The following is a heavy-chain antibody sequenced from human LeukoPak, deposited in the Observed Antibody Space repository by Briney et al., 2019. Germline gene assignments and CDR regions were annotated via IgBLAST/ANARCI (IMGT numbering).Heavy chain of an antibody. V-gene: IGHV3-49*04. CDR1: GFTFGDYG. Sequence: GGSLRLSCTTSGFTFGDYGMSWVRQAPGKGLEWVGFIRSKAYGGTTEYAASVKGRFTISRDDSKSIAYLQMNSLKTEDTAVYYCTGVAVAKELYYYGMDVWGQGTTVTVSS. J-gene: IGHJ6*02. CDR2: IRSKAYGGTT. D-gene: IGHD6-19*01. CDR3: TGVAVAKELYYYGMDV.